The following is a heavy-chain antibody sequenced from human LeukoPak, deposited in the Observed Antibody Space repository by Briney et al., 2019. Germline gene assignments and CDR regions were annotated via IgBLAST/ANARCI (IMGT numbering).Heavy chain of an antibody. V-gene: IGHV4-59*01. D-gene: IGHD3-22*01. J-gene: IGHJ4*02. CDR3: ASSYYDSSGPNY. CDR1: GGSISSYY. Sequence: SETLSLTCTVSGGSISSYYWSWIRQPPGKGLEWIGHIYYSGSTNYNPSLKSRVTISVDTSKNQFSLKLSSVTAADTAVYYCASSYYDSSGPNYWGQGTLVTVSS. CDR2: IYYSGST.